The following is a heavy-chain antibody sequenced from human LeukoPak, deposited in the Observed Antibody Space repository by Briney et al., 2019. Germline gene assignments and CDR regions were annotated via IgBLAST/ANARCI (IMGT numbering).Heavy chain of an antibody. CDR1: GGSISSYY. CDR2: IYYSGST. D-gene: IGHD2-2*01. V-gene: IGHV4-59*08. Sequence: PSETLSLTCTVSGGSISSYYWSWIRQPPGKGLEWIGYIYYSGSTNYNPSLKSRVTISVDTSKNQFSLKLSSVTAADTAVYYCARGYRSSTSCYIVDYWGQGTLVTASS. CDR3: ARGYRSSTSCYIVDY. J-gene: IGHJ4*02.